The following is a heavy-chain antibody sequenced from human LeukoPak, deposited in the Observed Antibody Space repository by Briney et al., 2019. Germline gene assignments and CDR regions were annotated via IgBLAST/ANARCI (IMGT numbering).Heavy chain of an antibody. CDR3: ARVSGWYLGDYFDY. CDR2: IYSGGST. Sequence: GGSLRLSCAASGFTVSSNYMSWVRQAPGKGLEWVSVIYSGGSTYYADSVKGRFTISRDNSKNTLYLQMNSLRAEDTAVYHCARVSGWYLGDYFDYWGQGTLVTVSS. D-gene: IGHD6-19*01. V-gene: IGHV3-66*01. J-gene: IGHJ4*02. CDR1: GFTVSSNY.